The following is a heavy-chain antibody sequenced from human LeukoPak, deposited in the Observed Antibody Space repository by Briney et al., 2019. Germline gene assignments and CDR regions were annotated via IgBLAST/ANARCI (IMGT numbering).Heavy chain of an antibody. CDR1: GYTFTAYY. J-gene: IGHJ4*02. D-gene: IGHD1-26*01. V-gene: IGHV1-2*02. CDR3: ARDDISGTAFDF. Sequence: ASVKVSCKASGYTFTAYYMHWVRQAPGQGLEWMGWINPNSGGTNYAQKFQGRVTKTRDTSISTYYMELSRLRSDDTAVYYCARDDISGTAFDFWGQGTLVTVSS. CDR2: INPNSGGT.